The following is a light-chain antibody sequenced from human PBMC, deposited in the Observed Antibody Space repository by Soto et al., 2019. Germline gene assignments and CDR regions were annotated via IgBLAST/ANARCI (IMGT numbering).Light chain of an antibody. Sequence: EIVLTQSPGTLSLSPGDSATLSCRASQTVTNNYLAWYQQKPGQAPRLLISGASIRAPGIPDRFSGSGSGTDFTLTISRLEPEDFAVYCCHQSSHSPRTFGQGTKVEIK. J-gene: IGKJ1*01. V-gene: IGKV3-20*01. CDR3: HQSSHSPRT. CDR1: QTVTNNY. CDR2: GAS.